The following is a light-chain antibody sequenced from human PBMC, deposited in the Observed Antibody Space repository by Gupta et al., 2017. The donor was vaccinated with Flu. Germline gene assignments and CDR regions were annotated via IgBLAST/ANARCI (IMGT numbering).Light chain of an antibody. J-gene: IGKJ2*01. CDR3: QQYGSSPPT. Sequence: GTLSLSPGGRVTLSCRASQSISSNYLAWSQQKPGQAPRRLLYSASTRATGIPDRFSGSGSGTDFTLTISRLEPEDFAVYYCQQYGSSPPTFGQGAKLEIK. CDR2: SAS. V-gene: IGKV3-20*01. CDR1: QSISSNY.